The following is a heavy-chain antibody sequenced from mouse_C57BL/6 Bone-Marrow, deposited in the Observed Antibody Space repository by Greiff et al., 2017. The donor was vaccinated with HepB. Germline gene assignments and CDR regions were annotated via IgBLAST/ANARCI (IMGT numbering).Heavy chain of an antibody. CDR3: ARWSYDYDVGWYVDV. CDR1: GYSITSDY. CDR2: ISYSGRT. V-gene: IGHV3-8*01. Sequence: EVMLVESGPGLAKPSQTLSLTCSVTGYSITSDYWNWIRKFPGNKLEYMGYISYSGRTYYNPSLKSRISITRDTSKKQYYLQLNSVTTEDTATYYCARWSYDYDVGWYVDVWGTGTTVTVSS. J-gene: IGHJ1*03. D-gene: IGHD2-4*01.